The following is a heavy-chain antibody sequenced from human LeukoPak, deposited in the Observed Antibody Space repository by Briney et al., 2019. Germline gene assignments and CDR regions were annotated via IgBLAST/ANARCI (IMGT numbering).Heavy chain of an antibody. Sequence: ASVKVSCKASGYTFTDYYIHWVRQAPGQGLEWMGWINPNSGGTNYAQNFQGRVTMTRDTSISTAYMELSRLRSDDTAVYYCARERARPLLWFGEPTDHGMDVWGQGTTVTVSS. V-gene: IGHV1-2*02. CDR3: ARERARPLLWFGEPTDHGMDV. CDR1: GYTFTDYY. D-gene: IGHD3-10*01. CDR2: INPNSGGT. J-gene: IGHJ6*02.